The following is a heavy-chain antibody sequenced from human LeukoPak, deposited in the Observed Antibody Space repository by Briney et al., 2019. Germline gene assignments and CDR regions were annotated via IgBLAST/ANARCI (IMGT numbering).Heavy chain of an antibody. CDR2: IIPILGIA. V-gene: IGHV1-69*02. J-gene: IGHJ4*02. CDR3: ASLYCSGGSCYRPPDS. D-gene: IGHD2-15*01. CDR1: GGTFSSYT. Sequence: ASVKVSCKASGGTFSSYTISWVRQAPGQGLEWLGRIIPILGIANYAQKFQGRVTITADKSTSTAYMELSSLRSEDTAVYYCASLYCSGGSCYRPPDSWGQGTLVTVSS.